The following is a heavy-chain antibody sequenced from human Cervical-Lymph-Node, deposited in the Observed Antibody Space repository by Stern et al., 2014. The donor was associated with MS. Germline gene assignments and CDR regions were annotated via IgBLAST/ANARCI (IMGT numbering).Heavy chain of an antibody. J-gene: IGHJ4*02. CDR3: VRDLCKSGICYPFDY. D-gene: IGHD2-15*01. CDR2: ISRGGTSV. V-gene: IGHV3-11*01. Sequence: VQLLESGGGLVKAGGSLRLSCAASGFTFSDYYMSWIRQAPGKGLEWVSYISRGGTSVYYAESVEGRFTISRDNAKNSLFLQMNSLRAEDTAIYYCVRDLCKSGICYPFDYWGQGTPVTVSS. CDR1: GFTFSDYY.